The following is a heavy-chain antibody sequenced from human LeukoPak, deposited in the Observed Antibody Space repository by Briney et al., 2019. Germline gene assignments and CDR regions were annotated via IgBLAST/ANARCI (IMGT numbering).Heavy chain of an antibody. CDR1: GGTFSIYA. CDR3: ARDSGSSWYRNGGYYFDY. D-gene: IGHD6-13*01. Sequence: SVKVSCKASGGTFSIYAISWVRQAPGQGLEWMGGIIPMFGTANYAQKFQGRVTITTDESTSTAYMELSSLRSEDTAVYYCARDSGSSWYRNGGYYFDYWGQGTLVTVSS. J-gene: IGHJ4*02. CDR2: IIPMFGTA. V-gene: IGHV1-69*05.